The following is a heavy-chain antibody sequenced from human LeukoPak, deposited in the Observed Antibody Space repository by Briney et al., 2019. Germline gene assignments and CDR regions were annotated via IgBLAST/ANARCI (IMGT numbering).Heavy chain of an antibody. CDR1: GFTFTSSA. D-gene: IGHD6-19*01. V-gene: IGHV1-58*02. CDR2: IVVGSGNT. J-gene: IGHJ3*02. Sequence: ASVKVSCKASGFTFTSSAMQWVRQARGQRLEWIGWIVVGSGNTNYAQKFQERVTITRDMSTSTAYMELSSLRSEDTAVYYCATPVAGKNDAFDIWGQGTMVTVSS. CDR3: ATPVAGKNDAFDI.